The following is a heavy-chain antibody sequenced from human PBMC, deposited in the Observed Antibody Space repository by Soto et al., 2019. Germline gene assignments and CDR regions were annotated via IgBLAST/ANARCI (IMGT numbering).Heavy chain of an antibody. CDR2: IYYSGST. V-gene: IGHV4-59*01. CDR1: GGSISSYY. Sequence: SETLSLTCTVSGGSISSYYWSWIRQPPGKGLEWIGYIYYSGSTDYNPSLTSRVTISVDTSRTQFSLTLNSVTAADTAVYYCVRGRRRWRYWFDPWGQGIPLTVSS. CDR3: VRGRRRWRYWFDP. J-gene: IGHJ5*02.